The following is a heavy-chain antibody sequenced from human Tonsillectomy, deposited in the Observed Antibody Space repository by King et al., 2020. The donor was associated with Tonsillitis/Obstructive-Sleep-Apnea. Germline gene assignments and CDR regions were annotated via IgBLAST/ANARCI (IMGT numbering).Heavy chain of an antibody. CDR3: AKDEDFWSGGPFDY. CDR2: ISVSGGST. Sequence: VKLVESGGGLVQPGGSLRLSCAASGFTFRNYAMGWVRQAPGKGLQWVAVISVSGGSTYYADSVKGRFTISRDNSKNTLYLQMNSLRAEDTAVYYCAKDEDFWSGGPFDYWGQGTLVTVSS. J-gene: IGHJ4*02. V-gene: IGHV3-23*04. CDR1: GFTFRNYA. D-gene: IGHD3-3*01.